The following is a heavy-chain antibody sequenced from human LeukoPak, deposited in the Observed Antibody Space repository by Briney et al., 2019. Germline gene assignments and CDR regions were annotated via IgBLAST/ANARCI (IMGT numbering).Heavy chain of an antibody. CDR3: ARARRYSSSEFDY. J-gene: IGHJ4*02. CDR1: GGTFSSYA. Sequence: SVKVSCKASGGTFSSYAISWVRQAPGQGLEWMGGIIPIFGTANYAQKFQGRVTITADESTSTAYMELSSLRSVDTAVYYCARARRYSSSEFDYWGQGTLVTVSS. D-gene: IGHD6-6*01. CDR2: IIPIFGTA. V-gene: IGHV1-69*01.